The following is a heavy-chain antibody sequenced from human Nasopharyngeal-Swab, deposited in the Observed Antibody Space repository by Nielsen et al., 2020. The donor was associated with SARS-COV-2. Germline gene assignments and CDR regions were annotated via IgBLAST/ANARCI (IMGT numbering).Heavy chain of an antibody. D-gene: IGHD4-23*01. V-gene: IGHV5-51*01. CDR1: GSSFVNHW. J-gene: IGHJ3*02. CDR2: VYPGNSEV. CDR3: ARPYYGGNSNAFDI. Sequence: GESLKISCMASGSSFVNHWIGWVRQKSGKGLEWMGMVYPGNSEVAYSPSFQGHITISADKSISTAYLQWSSLKASDTAMYYCARPYYGGNSNAFDIWGQGTMVTVSS.